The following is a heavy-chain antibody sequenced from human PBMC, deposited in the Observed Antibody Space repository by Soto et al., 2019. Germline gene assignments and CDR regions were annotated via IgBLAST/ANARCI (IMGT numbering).Heavy chain of an antibody. CDR1: GFTFSSYS. V-gene: IGHV3-21*01. J-gene: IGHJ6*02. CDR3: ARGGDPTLLYYYYYGMDV. D-gene: IGHD7-27*01. CDR2: ISSSSSYI. Sequence: GGSLRLSCAASGFTFSSYSMNWVRQAPGKGLEWVSSISSSSSYIYYADSVKGRFTISRDNAKNSLYLQMNSLRAEDTAVYYCARGGDPTLLYYYYYGMDVWGPGTTVTVSS.